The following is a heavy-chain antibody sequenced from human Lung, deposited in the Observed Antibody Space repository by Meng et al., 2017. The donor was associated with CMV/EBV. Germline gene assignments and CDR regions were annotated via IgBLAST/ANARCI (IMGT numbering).Heavy chain of an antibody. CDR1: GFTFSPYR. CDR3: TCKGYSYGDDAFDI. Sequence: GGSLRLXCAASGFTFSPYRMNWVRQAPGKGLEWVSSISSSSSYIYYADSVKGRFTISRDNAKNSLYLQMNSLRAEDTAVYYCTCKGYSYGDDAFDIWGQGXMVTVSS. D-gene: IGHD5-18*01. CDR2: ISSSSSYI. V-gene: IGHV3-21*01. J-gene: IGHJ3*02.